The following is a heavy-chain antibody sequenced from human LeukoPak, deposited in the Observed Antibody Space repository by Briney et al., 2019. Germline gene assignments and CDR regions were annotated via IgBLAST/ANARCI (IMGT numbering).Heavy chain of an antibody. J-gene: IGHJ4*02. CDR3: ARLPGYGSGSL. D-gene: IGHD3-10*01. CDR1: GFTFDDYG. CDR2: INWNGGST. Sequence: GGSLKLSCAASGFTFDDYGMSWVRQAPAKGLEWVSGINWNGGSTGYADSVKGRFTISRDNAKNSLYLQMNSLRAEDTALYYCARLPGYGSGSLWGQGTPVTVSS. V-gene: IGHV3-20*04.